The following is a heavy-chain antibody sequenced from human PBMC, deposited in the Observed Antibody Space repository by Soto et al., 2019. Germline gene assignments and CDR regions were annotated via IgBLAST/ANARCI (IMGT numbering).Heavy chain of an antibody. CDR1: GFTFSSYA. CDR2: ISGSGGST. Sequence: GGSLRLSCAASGFTFSSYAMSWVRQAPGKGLEWVSAISGSGGSTYYADSVKGRFTISRDNSKNTLYLQMNSLRAEDTAVYYCAKPRSTGIVVVPAATDDYWGQGTLVTVSS. J-gene: IGHJ4*02. V-gene: IGHV3-23*01. D-gene: IGHD2-2*01. CDR3: AKPRSTGIVVVPAATDDY.